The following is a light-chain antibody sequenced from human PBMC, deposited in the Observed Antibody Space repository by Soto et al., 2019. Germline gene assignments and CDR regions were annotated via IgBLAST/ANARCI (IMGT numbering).Light chain of an antibody. V-gene: IGKV1-39*01. CDR3: QQSYSTPRT. CDR1: QSISSY. J-gene: IGKJ1*01. CDR2: AAS. Sequence: DIQMTQSPSSLSASVGDRVTITCRASQSISSYLNWYQQKPGKAPKLLIYAASSLQGGVPSRFSGSGSGTDFTLTISSLQPEDCATYYCQQSYSTPRTFGQGTKVEIK.